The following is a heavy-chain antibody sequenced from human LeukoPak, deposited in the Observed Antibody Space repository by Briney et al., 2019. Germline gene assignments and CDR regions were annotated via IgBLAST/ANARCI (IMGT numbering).Heavy chain of an antibody. CDR3: AREGGYYFDH. Sequence: GGSLRLSCAASGFTFSSHGLSWVRQAPGKGLEWVSVISGSGATTYYADSVKGRFTISRDNAKNTVYLQMNSLRTEDRAVYYCAREGGYYFDHWGQGTLVTVSS. CDR1: GFTFSSHG. D-gene: IGHD6-25*01. V-gene: IGHV3-23*01. CDR2: ISGSGATT. J-gene: IGHJ4*02.